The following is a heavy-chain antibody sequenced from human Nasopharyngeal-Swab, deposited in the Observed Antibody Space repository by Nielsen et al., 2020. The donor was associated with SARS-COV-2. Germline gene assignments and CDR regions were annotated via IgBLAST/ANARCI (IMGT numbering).Heavy chain of an antibody. J-gene: IGHJ6*02. V-gene: IGHV3-33*01. CDR1: GFTFSSYG. Sequence: GESLKISCAASGFTFSSYGMHWVRQAPGKGLEWVAVIWYDGSNKYYADSVKGRFTISRDNSKNTLHLQMNSLRAEDTAVYYCAREPITIFGVAPYYGMDVWGQGTTVTVSS. CDR2: IWYDGSNK. D-gene: IGHD3-3*01. CDR3: AREPITIFGVAPYYGMDV.